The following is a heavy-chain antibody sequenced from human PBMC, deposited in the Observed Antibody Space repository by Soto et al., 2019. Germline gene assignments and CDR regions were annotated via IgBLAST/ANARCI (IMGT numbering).Heavy chain of an antibody. V-gene: IGHV3-30*18. Sequence: PGGSLRLSCAASGFSFSRYAMHWVRQAPGKGLEWVALIASDGSNEYYASSVKGRFTISRDTSKNMLYLQMNSLRAEDTAVYYCAKDSRGSYHHFDYWGQGTLVTVSS. CDR3: AKDSRGSYHHFDY. CDR1: GFSFSRYA. D-gene: IGHD1-26*01. J-gene: IGHJ4*02. CDR2: IASDGSNE.